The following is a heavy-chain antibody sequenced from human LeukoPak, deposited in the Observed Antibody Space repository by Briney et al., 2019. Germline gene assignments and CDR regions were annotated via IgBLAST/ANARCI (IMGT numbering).Heavy chain of an antibody. CDR1: GGSISSSSYY. CDR3: AREGQLPPVACSAP. J-gene: IGHJ5*02. CDR2: IYYSGST. D-gene: IGHD2-2*01. Sequence: SETLSLTWTVSGGSISSSSYYWGWIRQPPGKGLEWIGSIYYSGSTYYNPSLKSRVTISVDTSKNQFSLKLRSVTAADTAVYSWAREGQLPPVACSAPWGQGPLVT. V-gene: IGHV4-39*07.